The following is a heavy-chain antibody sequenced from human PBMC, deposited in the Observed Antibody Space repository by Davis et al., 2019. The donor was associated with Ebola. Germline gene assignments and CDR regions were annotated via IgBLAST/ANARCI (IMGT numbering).Heavy chain of an antibody. J-gene: IGHJ4*02. Sequence: GESLKISCAVSGFSFRSYGMRWVRQAPGKGLEWVAVILFDGSNKYYADSVKGRLTISRDNSKNTLYLQMNSLRAEDTAVYYCARVRAISGSLDYFDYWGQGTLVTVSS. CDR1: GFSFRSYG. D-gene: IGHD1-26*01. CDR3: ARVRAISGSLDYFDY. CDR2: ILFDGSNK. V-gene: IGHV3-30*03.